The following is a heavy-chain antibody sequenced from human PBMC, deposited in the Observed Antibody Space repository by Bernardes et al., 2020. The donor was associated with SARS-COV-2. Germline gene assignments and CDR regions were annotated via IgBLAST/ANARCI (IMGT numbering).Heavy chain of an antibody. J-gene: IGHJ6*02. D-gene: IGHD3-9*01. CDR2: ISAYNGTT. CDR1: GYTFTSYG. CDR3: ARVQGYFDWLLRSDYYYYGMDV. V-gene: IGHV1-18*01. Sequence: ASVKVSCKASGYTFTSYGISWVRQAPGQGLEWMGWISAYNGTTTYAQKLQGRVTMTTDTSTSTAYMELRSLRSDDTAVYYCARVQGYFDWLLRSDYYYYGMDVWGQGTTVTVSS.